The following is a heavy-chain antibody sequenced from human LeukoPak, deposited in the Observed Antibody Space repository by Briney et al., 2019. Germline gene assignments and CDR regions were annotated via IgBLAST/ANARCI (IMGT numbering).Heavy chain of an antibody. CDR3: ARDHESTYYDFWSGYFSQRSYYFDY. V-gene: IGHV1-46*01. Sequence: GASVKVSCKASGYTFTSYYMHRVRQAPGQGLEWMGIINPSGDSTSYAQKFQGRVTMTRDTSTSTVYMELSSLRSEDTAVYYCARDHESTYYDFWSGYFSQRSYYFDYWGQGTLVTVSS. CDR1: GYTFTSYY. D-gene: IGHD3-3*01. J-gene: IGHJ4*02. CDR2: INPSGDST.